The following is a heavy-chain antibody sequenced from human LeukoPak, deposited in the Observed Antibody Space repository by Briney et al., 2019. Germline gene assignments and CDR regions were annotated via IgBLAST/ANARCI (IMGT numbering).Heavy chain of an antibody. CDR2: ISGSGGST. Sequence: GGSLRLSCAASGFTFSSYAMSWVRQAPGKGLEWVSAISGSGGSTDYADSVKGRFTISRDNSKNTLYLQMNSLRAEDTAVYYCAKGTNQLLYFMGAVYYYYMDVWGKGTTVTVSS. CDR3: AKGTNQLLYFMGAVYYYYMDV. V-gene: IGHV3-23*01. CDR1: GFTFSSYA. D-gene: IGHD2-2*02. J-gene: IGHJ6*03.